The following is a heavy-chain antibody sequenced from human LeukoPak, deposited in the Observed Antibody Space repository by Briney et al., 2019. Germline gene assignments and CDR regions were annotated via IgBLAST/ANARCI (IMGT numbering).Heavy chain of an antibody. V-gene: IGHV3-53*01. J-gene: IGHJ4*02. CDR3: VRAGEGYSYGYVDY. CDR1: GFTVSSSY. Sequence: PGGSLRLSCAASGFTVSSSYMSWVRQAPGKGLEWVSVIYSGGSIYYVDSVKGRFTISRDNSKNTLYLQMNSLRAEDTAVYYCVRAGEGYSYGYVDYWGQGTLVTVSS. D-gene: IGHD5-18*01. CDR2: IYSGGSI.